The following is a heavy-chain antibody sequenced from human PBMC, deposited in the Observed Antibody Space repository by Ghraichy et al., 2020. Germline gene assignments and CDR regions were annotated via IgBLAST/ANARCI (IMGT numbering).Heavy chain of an antibody. D-gene: IGHD3-16*02. CDR2: IYYSGST. Sequence: SETLSLTCTVSGGSVSSGSYYWSWIRQPPGKGLEWIGYIYYSGSTNYNPSLKSRVTISVDTSKNQFSLKLSSVTAADTAVYYCARHVRLGELSPIWGQGTMVTVSS. CDR1: GGSVSSGSYY. CDR3: ARHVRLGELSPI. J-gene: IGHJ3*02. V-gene: IGHV4-61*01.